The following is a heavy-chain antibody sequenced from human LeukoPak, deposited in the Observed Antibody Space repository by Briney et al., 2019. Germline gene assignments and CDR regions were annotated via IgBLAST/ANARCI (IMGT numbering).Heavy chain of an antibody. CDR2: IWSDGSNT. CDR1: GFTFSSHG. V-gene: IGHV3-33*01. CDR3: ARDRGSSWYGPMDY. Sequence: PGGSLRLSCAASGFTFSSHGMHWVRQAPGKGLEGVVVIWSDGSNTYYADSVKGRFTISRDNSKNTLFLEMNSLRAEDTAVYYCARDRGSSWYGPMDYWGQGSLVTVSS. J-gene: IGHJ4*02. D-gene: IGHD6-13*01.